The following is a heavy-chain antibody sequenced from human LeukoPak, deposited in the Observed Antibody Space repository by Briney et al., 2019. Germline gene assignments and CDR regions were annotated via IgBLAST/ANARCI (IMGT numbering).Heavy chain of an antibody. CDR3: ARDSIVGAPGAFDI. J-gene: IGHJ3*02. V-gene: IGHV3-66*01. CDR1: GFTVSSNY. D-gene: IGHD1-26*01. Sequence: QPGGSLRLSCAVSGFTVSSNYMSWVRQAPGKGLEWVSVIYSGGSTYYADSVKGRFTISRDNSKNTLYLQMNSLRAEDTAVYYCARDSIVGAPGAFDIWGQGTMVTVSS. CDR2: IYSGGST.